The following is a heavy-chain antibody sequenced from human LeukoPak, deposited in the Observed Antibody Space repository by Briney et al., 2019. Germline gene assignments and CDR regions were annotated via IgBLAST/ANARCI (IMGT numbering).Heavy chain of an antibody. CDR2: INHSGST. CDR3: ARHEGYCSSTTCYGAFDI. V-gene: IGHV4-34*01. CDR1: GGSFSGYY. J-gene: IGHJ3*02. Sequence: PSETLSLTCAVYGGSFSGYYWSWIRQPPGKGLEWIGEINHSGSTNYNPSLKSRVSISVDTSKNQFSLNLSSVTAADTAVYYCARHEGYCSSTTCYGAFDIWGQGTMVTVSS. D-gene: IGHD2-2*01.